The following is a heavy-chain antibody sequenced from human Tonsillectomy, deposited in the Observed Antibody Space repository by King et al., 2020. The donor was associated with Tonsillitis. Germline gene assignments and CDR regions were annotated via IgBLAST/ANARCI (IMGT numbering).Heavy chain of an antibody. CDR1: GFTFSSYW. J-gene: IGHJ6*02. D-gene: IGHD4-11*01. Sequence: VQLVESGGGLVQPGVSLRLSCAASGFTFSSYWMHWVRQAPGKGLVWVSRINTDGSSTSYADSVKGRFTISRDNAKNTLYLQMNSLRADDTAVYYCVRDSYTNSLDYGMDVWGQGTTVTVSS. CDR2: INTDGSST. V-gene: IGHV3-74*01. CDR3: VRDSYTNSLDYGMDV.